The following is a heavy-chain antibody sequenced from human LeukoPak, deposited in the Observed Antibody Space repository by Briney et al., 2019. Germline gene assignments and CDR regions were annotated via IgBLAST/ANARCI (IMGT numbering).Heavy chain of an antibody. V-gene: IGHV1-2*02. Sequence: ASVKVSCKASGYTFTGYYMHWVRQAPGQGLEWMGWINPNSGDTNYAQKFQGRVTMTRDTSISTAYMELSRLRSDDTAVYYCARTPVKVRGVIHYFDYWGQGTLVSVSS. J-gene: IGHJ4*02. CDR3: ARTPVKVRGVIHYFDY. D-gene: IGHD3-10*01. CDR2: INPNSGDT. CDR1: GYTFTGYY.